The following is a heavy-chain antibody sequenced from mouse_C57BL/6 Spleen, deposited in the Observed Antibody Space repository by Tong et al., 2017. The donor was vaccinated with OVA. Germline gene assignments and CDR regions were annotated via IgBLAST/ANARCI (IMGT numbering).Heavy chain of an antibody. CDR2: ISCYNGAT. V-gene: IGHV1S34*01. D-gene: IGHD2-3*01. CDR3: ARDGYPGAMDY. J-gene: IGHJ4*01. CDR1: GYSFTGYY. Sequence: LVRPGASVKMSCKASGYSFTGYYMHWVKQSHGKSLEWIGYISCYNGATSYNQKFKGKATFTVDTSSRTADMQFNSRTSEDSAVEYWARDGYPGAMDYGGQGTSVTVSS.